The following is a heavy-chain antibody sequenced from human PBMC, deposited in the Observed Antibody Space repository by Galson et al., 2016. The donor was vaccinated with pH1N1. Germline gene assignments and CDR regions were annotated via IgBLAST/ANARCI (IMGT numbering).Heavy chain of an antibody. CDR1: GFTFSSHG. CDR3: AKDRAANYGDYWDY. D-gene: IGHD4-17*01. J-gene: IGHJ4*02. CDR2: ITGGGRT. Sequence: SLRLSCAASGFTFSSHGISWVRQTPGRGLEWLSHITGGGRTYAADSVKGRFTISRDNSKNTVYLQMNSLRAEDTAVYYCAKDRAANYGDYWDYWGQGTLVTVSS. V-gene: IGHV3-23*01.